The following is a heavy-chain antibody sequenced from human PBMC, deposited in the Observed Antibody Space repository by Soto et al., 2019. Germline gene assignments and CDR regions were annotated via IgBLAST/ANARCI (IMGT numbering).Heavy chain of an antibody. CDR2: IYHSGST. Sequence: KPSETLSLTCAVSGGSISSSNWWSWVRQPPGKGLEWIGEIYHSGSTNYNPSLKSRVTISVDKSKNQLSLKLSSVTAADTAVYYCARDNYDILTGYYIFDYWGQGTLVTVSS. CDR1: GGSISSSNW. V-gene: IGHV4-4*02. D-gene: IGHD3-9*01. CDR3: ARDNYDILTGYYIFDY. J-gene: IGHJ4*02.